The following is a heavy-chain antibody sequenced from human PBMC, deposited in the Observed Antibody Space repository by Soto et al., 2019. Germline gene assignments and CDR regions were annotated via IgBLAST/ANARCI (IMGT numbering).Heavy chain of an antibody. CDR1: GFAVSSNY. V-gene: IGHV3-66*01. J-gene: IGHJ6*02. CDR2: IHSGGDT. CDR3: ARSRTGTTYGGMDV. D-gene: IGHD1-7*01. Sequence: EAQLVESGGDLVQPGGSARLSCAASGFAVSSNYMTWVRQAPGKGLEWVSVIHSGGDTHYADSVRGRFTISRDNSKNTLYLQMNSLRAEDTAVYYCARSRTGTTYGGMDVWGQGTTVTVSS.